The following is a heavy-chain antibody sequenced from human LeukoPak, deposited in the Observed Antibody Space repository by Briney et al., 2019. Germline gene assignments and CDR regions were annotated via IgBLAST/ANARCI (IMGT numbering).Heavy chain of an antibody. CDR1: GASVTSSPYF. D-gene: IGHD3-10*01. J-gene: IGHJ4*02. V-gene: IGHV4-39*02. Sequence: SETLSLTCIVSGASVTSSPYFWGWIRQSPGQGLEWIGSISYSGTTYYNPSLRSRLTVSVDTSKNNLSLKLSSVTAADTAVYYCAANSADYNTLGSSYKVWGQGTLVTVSS. CDR2: ISYSGTT. CDR3: AANSADYNTLGSSYKV.